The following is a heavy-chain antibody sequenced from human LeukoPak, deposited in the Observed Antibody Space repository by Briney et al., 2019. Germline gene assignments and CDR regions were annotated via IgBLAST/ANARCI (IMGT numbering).Heavy chain of an antibody. Sequence: SETLSLTCTVSGGSISSSSYYWGWIRQPPGKGLEWIGSIYYSGSTYYNPSLKSRVTISVDTSKNQFSLTLGTVTAADTAVYYCARHLTAMGPIGAFDIWGQGTMVTVSS. J-gene: IGHJ3*02. D-gene: IGHD5-18*01. V-gene: IGHV4-39*01. CDR2: IYYSGST. CDR3: ARHLTAMGPIGAFDI. CDR1: GGSISSSSYY.